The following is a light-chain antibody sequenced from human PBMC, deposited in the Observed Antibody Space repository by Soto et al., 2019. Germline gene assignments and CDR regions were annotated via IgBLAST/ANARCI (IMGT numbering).Light chain of an antibody. V-gene: IGLV1-40*01. Sequence: QSVLTQPPSVSGAPGQRVTISCTGSSSNIGAGYDVHWYQQLPGTAPKLLIYGNSNRTSGVPDRFSGSKSGTSASLAITGLQAEDEADYYCQSYASSLSGVVFGGGTKLTVL. CDR2: GNS. CDR1: SSNIGAGYD. CDR3: QSYASSLSGVV. J-gene: IGLJ2*01.